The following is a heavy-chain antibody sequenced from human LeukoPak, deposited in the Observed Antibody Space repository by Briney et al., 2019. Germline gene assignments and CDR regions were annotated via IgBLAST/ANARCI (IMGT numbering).Heavy chain of an antibody. J-gene: IGHJ6*03. CDR1: GGTFSSYA. D-gene: IGHD1-14*01. Sequence: ASVKVFCKASGGTFSSYAIRWVRQAPGQGLGWMGGFIPIFDTANCAQKFQGRVTITADESPRTAYMELSSLRSEDTAVYYCARGNRHYYYYYYMDVWGKGTTVTVSS. CDR3: ARGNRHYYYYYYMDV. CDR2: FIPIFDTA. V-gene: IGHV1-69*01.